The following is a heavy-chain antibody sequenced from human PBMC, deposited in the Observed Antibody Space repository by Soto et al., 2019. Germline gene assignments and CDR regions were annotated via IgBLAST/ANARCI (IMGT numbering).Heavy chain of an antibody. D-gene: IGHD3-22*01. Sequence: PSETLSLTCTVSGGSISSGGYYWSWIRQHPGKGLEWIGYIYYSGSTYYNPSLKSRVTISVDTSKNQFSLKLSSVTAADTAVYYCARAVYYYDSSGYYRTWYFDLWGRGTLVTVSS. V-gene: IGHV4-31*03. CDR1: GGSISSGGYY. CDR2: IYYSGST. CDR3: ARAVYYYDSSGYYRTWYFDL. J-gene: IGHJ2*01.